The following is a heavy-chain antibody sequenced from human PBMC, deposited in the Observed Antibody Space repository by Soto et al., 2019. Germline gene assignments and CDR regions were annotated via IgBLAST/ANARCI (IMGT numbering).Heavy chain of an antibody. CDR3: ARDRHTETLFDY. V-gene: IGHV4-31*03. J-gene: IGHJ4*02. CDR2: IYYSGST. D-gene: IGHD4-17*01. Sequence: QVQLQESGPGLVKPSQTLSLTCTVSGGSISSGGYYWSWIRQHPGKGLEWIGYIYYSGSTYYNPSRKSRVTRSVDTSKNQFSLKLSSVTAADTAVYYCARDRHTETLFDYWGQGTLVTVSS. CDR1: GGSISSGGYY.